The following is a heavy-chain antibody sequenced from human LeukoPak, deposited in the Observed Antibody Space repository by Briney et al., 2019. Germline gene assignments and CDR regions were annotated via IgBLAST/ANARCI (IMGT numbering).Heavy chain of an antibody. D-gene: IGHD2-2*03. Sequence: PSETLSLTCAVYGGSFSGYYWRWIRQPPGKGLEWIGEINHSGSTNYNPSLKSRVTISVDTSKNQFSLKLSSVTAADTAVYYCARGLLMDIVVVPAAMGNNWFDPWGQGTLVTVSS. CDR2: INHSGST. J-gene: IGHJ5*02. CDR3: ARGLLMDIVVVPAAMGNNWFDP. CDR1: GGSFSGYY. V-gene: IGHV4-34*01.